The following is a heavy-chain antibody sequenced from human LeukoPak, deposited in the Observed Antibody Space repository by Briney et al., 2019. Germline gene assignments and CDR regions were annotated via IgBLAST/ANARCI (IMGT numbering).Heavy chain of an antibody. Sequence: SETLSLTCTVSGGSISSYYWSWIRQPPGKGLEWIGYIYYSGSTNYNPSLKSRVTISVDTSKNQFSLKLSSVTAADTAVYYCARFEFEMATILGYWGQGTLVTVSS. D-gene: IGHD5-24*01. CDR3: ARFEFEMATILGY. CDR2: IYYSGST. CDR1: GGSISSYY. J-gene: IGHJ4*02. V-gene: IGHV4-59*01.